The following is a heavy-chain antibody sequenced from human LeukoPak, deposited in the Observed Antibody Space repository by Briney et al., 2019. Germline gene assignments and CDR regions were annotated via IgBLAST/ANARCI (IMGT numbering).Heavy chain of an antibody. CDR3: ARVRSSSSWYYFDY. CDR1: GGSFSGYY. Sequence: PSETLSLTCAVYGGSFSGYYWSWIRQPPGKGLEWIGEINHSGSTNYNPSLKSRVTISVDTSKNEFSLKLSSVTAADTAVYYCARVRSSSSWYYFDYWGQGTLVTVSS. V-gene: IGHV4-34*01. D-gene: IGHD6-13*01. J-gene: IGHJ4*02. CDR2: INHSGST.